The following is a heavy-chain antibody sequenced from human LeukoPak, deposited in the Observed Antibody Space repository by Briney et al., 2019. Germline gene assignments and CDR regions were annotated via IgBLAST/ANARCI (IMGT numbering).Heavy chain of an antibody. J-gene: IGHJ4*02. CDR2: ISGSGGST. CDR3: AKDHSVAVAGDFDY. V-gene: IGHV3-23*01. Sequence: GGSLRLSCAASGFTFSSYAMSWVRQAPGKGLEWVSAISGSGGSTYYADSVKGQFTISRDNSKNTLYLQMNSLRAEDTAVYYCAKDHSVAVAGDFDYWGQGTLVTVSS. D-gene: IGHD6-19*01. CDR1: GFTFSSYA.